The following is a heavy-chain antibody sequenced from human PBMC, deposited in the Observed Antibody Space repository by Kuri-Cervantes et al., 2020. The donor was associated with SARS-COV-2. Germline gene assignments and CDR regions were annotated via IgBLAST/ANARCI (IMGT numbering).Heavy chain of an antibody. J-gene: IGHJ4*02. Sequence: SETLSLTCAVYGGSFSGYYWSWIRQPPGKGLEWMGEINHSGSTNYNPSLKSRVTISVDTSKNQFSLKLSSVTAADTAVYYCARQSVVASDDWGQGTLVTVSS. V-gene: IGHV4-34*01. CDR3: ARQSVVASDD. CDR2: INHSGST. CDR1: GGSFSGYY. D-gene: IGHD2-15*01.